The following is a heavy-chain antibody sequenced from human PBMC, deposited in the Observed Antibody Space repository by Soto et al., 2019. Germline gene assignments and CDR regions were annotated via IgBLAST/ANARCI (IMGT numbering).Heavy chain of an antibody. Sequence: SETLSLTCTVSGDSVSSGSFYWSWIRQPPGKGLEWIGYIYFSGETNYNPSLKSRLTMSVDTSKTQFSLKLSSVTAADTAVYYCARDFPYSGYNYSGMDVWGKGTTVTVSS. CDR3: ARDFPYSGYNYSGMDV. V-gene: IGHV4-61*01. D-gene: IGHD5-12*01. CDR2: IYFSGET. J-gene: IGHJ6*04. CDR1: GDSVSSGSFY.